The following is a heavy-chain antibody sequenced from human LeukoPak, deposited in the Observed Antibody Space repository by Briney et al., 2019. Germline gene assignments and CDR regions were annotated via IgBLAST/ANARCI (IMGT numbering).Heavy chain of an antibody. CDR2: INDSGSS. CDR3: VRPRPGGGWFDY. CDR1: GGSFSGYY. D-gene: IGHD1-14*01. Sequence: SETLSLTCAVYGGSFSGYYWTWIRQPPGKGLEWLGEINDSGSSDYNPSLKSRVTISVDTSKNQFSLKLNSVTAADMAVYYCVRPRPGGGWFDYWGQGTRVTVSS. J-gene: IGHJ4*02. V-gene: IGHV4-34*01.